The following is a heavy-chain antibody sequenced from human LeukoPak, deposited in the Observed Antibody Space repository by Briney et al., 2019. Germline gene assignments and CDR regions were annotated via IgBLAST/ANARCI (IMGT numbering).Heavy chain of an antibody. D-gene: IGHD3-22*01. CDR1: GFTFSNAW. CDR3: TTVGVYYDSRFFYYYMDV. Sequence: GGSLRLSCAASGFTFSNAWMSWVRQAPGKGLEGVGRIKSKTDGGTTDYAAPVKGRFTISRDDSKNTLYLQMNSLKTEDTAVYYCTTVGVYYDSRFFYYYMDVWGKGTTVTVSS. CDR2: IKSKTDGGTT. V-gene: IGHV3-15*01. J-gene: IGHJ6*03.